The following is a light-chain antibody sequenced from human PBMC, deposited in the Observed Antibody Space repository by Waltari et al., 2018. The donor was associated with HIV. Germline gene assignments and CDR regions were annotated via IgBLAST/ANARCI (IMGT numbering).Light chain of an antibody. CDR1: SSTIGAGSA. V-gene: IGLV1-40*01. CDR2: DNI. Sequence: QSVLTQPPSVSGAPGQRVTISCTGGSSTIGAGSAVHWYQQHPGTAPKLLIHDNINRPSGVPDRFSGSRTGTSASLDITGLQAEDEADYYCQSYDTRLSAWVFGGGTKLTVL. CDR3: QSYDTRLSAWV. J-gene: IGLJ3*02.